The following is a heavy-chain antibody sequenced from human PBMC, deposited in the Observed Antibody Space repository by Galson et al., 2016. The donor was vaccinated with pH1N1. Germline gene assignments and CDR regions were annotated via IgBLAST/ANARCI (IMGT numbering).Heavy chain of an antibody. J-gene: IGHJ3*01. CDR3: AAPHSPRYDFDF. D-gene: IGHD1-26*01. Sequence: SVKVSCKASGYTFTRYYMHWVRQAPGQGLEWVGIIYPRDGGAVYAQRLQGRVTPTRDTSTSTVYMELTSLRPDDTAVYYCAAPHSPRYDFDFWGQGTMVTVSS. V-gene: IGHV1-46*03. CDR1: GYTFTRYY. CDR2: IYPRDGGA.